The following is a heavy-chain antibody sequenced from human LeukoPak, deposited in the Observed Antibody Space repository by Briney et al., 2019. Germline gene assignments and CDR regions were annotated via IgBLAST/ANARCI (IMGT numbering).Heavy chain of an antibody. CDR1: GFTLSSYA. D-gene: IGHD4-23*01. Sequence: GGSLRLFCGACGFTLSSYAMSWVPQAPGKGLEGVSAISCSGGSTYYADSVKGRFTISRDNSKNTLYLQMNSLRAEDTAVYYCAKGGVVTRKMSYPWGQGTLVTASS. CDR2: ISCSGGST. CDR3: AKGGVVTRKMSYP. J-gene: IGHJ5*02. V-gene: IGHV3-23*01.